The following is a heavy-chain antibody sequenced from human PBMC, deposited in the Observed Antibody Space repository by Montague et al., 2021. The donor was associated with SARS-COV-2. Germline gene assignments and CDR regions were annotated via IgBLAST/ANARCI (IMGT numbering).Heavy chain of an antibody. CDR2: ISSSSSYL. CDR1: GFTFSRYS. J-gene: IGHJ3*02. V-gene: IGHV3-21*01. Sequence: SLRLSRAASGFTFSRYSMNWVRQAPGKGLEWVSSISSSSSYLYYPDSPXALFTISRDNAKNSLYLQMNSLRAEDTAVYYCARARSAWYTVVIAIQRSDAFDIWGQGTMVTVSS. D-gene: IGHD2-21*01. CDR3: ARARSAWYTVVIAIQRSDAFDI.